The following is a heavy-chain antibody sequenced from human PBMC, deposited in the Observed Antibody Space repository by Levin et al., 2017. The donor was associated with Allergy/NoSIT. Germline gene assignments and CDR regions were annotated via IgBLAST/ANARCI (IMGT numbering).Heavy chain of an antibody. CDR3: ARLRGRGATRTNWFDP. D-gene: IGHD1-26*01. V-gene: IGHV1-8*01. CDR1: GYTFTSYD. J-gene: IGHJ5*02. CDR2: MNPNSGNT. Sequence: VASVKVSCKASGYTFTSYDINWVRQATGQGLEWMGWMNPNSGNTGYAQKFQGRVTMTRNTSISTAYMELSSLRSEDTAVYYCARLRGRGATRTNWFDPWGQGTLVTVSS.